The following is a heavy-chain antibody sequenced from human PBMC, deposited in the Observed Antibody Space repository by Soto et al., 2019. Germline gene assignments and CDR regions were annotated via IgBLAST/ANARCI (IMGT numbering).Heavy chain of an antibody. V-gene: IGHV3-15*07. J-gene: IGHJ3*02. CDR2: IKSKSDGGTI. Sequence: PGGSLRLSCAASVFPFSNAWMNWVRQAPGKGLGGVARIKSKSDGGTIDYAAPVKGRFTISRDDSKNTLYLQMNSLKTEDTAVYYCTTGPNLRPLAAFDIWGQGTVVTVSS. CDR1: VFPFSNAW. CDR3: TTGPNLRPLAAFDI.